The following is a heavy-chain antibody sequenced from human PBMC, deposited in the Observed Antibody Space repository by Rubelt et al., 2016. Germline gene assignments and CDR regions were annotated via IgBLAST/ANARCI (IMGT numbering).Heavy chain of an antibody. CDR1: GGSFSGYY. J-gene: IGHJ4*02. CDR3: ARGHLEYSSSWSIKYFDY. D-gene: IGHD6-13*01. Sequence: QVQLQQLGAGLLKPSETLSLTCAVYGGSFSGYYWSWIRQPPGKGLVCIGDINHSDSTNYNPSLKSGVTISVDTSKNQFSLELSSVTAADTVVYYCARGHLEYSSSWSIKYFDYWGQGTLVTVSS. CDR2: INHSDST. V-gene: IGHV4-34*01.